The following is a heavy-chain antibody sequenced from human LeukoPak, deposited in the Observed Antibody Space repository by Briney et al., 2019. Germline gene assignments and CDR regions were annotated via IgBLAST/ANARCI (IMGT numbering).Heavy chain of an antibody. J-gene: IGHJ5*02. CDR2: IRYDGSNK. Sequence: GGSLRLSCAASGFTFSSYGMHWVRQAPGKGLEWVAFIRYDGSNKYYADSVKGRFTISRDNSKNTLYLQMNSLRAEDTAVYYCAKGPRSFSSADQGPFDPWGQGTLVTVSS. CDR3: AKGPRSFSSADQGPFDP. CDR1: GFTFSSYG. D-gene: IGHD3-22*01. V-gene: IGHV3-30*02.